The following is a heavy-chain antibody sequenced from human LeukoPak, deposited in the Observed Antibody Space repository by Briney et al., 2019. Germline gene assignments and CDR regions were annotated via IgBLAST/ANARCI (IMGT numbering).Heavy chain of an antibody. CDR1: GFNFSTYG. V-gene: IGHV3-30*18. Sequence: SLRLSCAASGFNFSTYGMHWVRQAPGKGLEWVAVISNEGINKYYADSVKGRFTISRDNSKNMLYLQMSSLRAEDTAVYYCAKDHVTSSSWFPDYWGQGTLVTAAS. CDR3: AKDHVTSSSWFPDY. CDR2: ISNEGINK. D-gene: IGHD6-13*01. J-gene: IGHJ4*02.